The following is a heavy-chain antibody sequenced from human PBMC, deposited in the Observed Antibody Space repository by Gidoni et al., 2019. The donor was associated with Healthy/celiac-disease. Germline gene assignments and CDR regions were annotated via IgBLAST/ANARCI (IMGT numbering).Heavy chain of an antibody. CDR2: ISYDGSNK. CDR3: AKARRGRLAAAGTPELDY. D-gene: IGHD6-13*01. Sequence: QVQLVESGGGVVQPGRSLRLSCAASGFTFSSYGMHWVRQAPGKGLEWVAVISYDGSNKYYADSVKGRFTISRDNSKNTLYLQMNSLRAEDTAVYYCAKARRGRLAAAGTPELDYWGQGTLVTVSS. CDR1: GFTFSSYG. V-gene: IGHV3-30*18. J-gene: IGHJ4*02.